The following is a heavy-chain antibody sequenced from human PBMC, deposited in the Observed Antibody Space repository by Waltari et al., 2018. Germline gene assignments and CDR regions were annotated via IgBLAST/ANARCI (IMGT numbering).Heavy chain of an antibody. CDR1: GFMFSNYA. J-gene: IGHJ1*01. D-gene: IGHD3-10*01. CDR2: ISDSGVVR. V-gene: IGHV3-23*01. Sequence: EVQLLESGGGLAPPGGSLRLSCVASGFMFSNYAMRWVCQAPGKGLEWVAGISDSGVVRNYADSVKGRLTVSRDNSINTVFLQINSLTAEDTAIYYCARHLYGIDYLELDTWGRGTLVAVSS. CDR3: ARHLYGIDYLELDT.